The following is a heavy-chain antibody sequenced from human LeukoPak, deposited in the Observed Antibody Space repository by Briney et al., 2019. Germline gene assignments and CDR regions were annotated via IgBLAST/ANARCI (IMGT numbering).Heavy chain of an antibody. Sequence: ASVTVSCTASGGTFSSYAISWVRQAPGQGLGWMGGIIPIFGTANYAQKFQGRVTITADESTSTAYMELSSLRSEDTAVYYCARMGGPLIHSSGPVNWFDPWGQGTLVTVSS. CDR1: GGTFSSYA. V-gene: IGHV1-69*01. CDR2: IIPIFGTA. D-gene: IGHD6-19*01. CDR3: ARMGGPLIHSSGPVNWFDP. J-gene: IGHJ5*02.